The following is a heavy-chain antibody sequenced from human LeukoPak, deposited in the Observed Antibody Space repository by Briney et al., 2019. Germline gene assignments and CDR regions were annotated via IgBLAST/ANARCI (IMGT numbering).Heavy chain of an antibody. J-gene: IGHJ5*02. Sequence: KSSQTLSLTYTVSGGSIDSGNYFWNWIRQPAGKRLEWIGRIYTTGSNSRYNPSLQNRVTMSLDTSKNQVSLNLRSVTAADTAVYYCAGCDYYDSGGYHAWGQGTLVTVSS. CDR2: IYTTGSN. CDR3: AGCDYYDSGGYHA. V-gene: IGHV4-61*02. D-gene: IGHD3-22*01. CDR1: GGSIDSGNYF.